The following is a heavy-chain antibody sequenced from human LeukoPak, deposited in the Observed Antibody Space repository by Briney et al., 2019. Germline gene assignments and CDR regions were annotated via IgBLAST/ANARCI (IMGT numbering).Heavy chain of an antibody. Sequence: SETLSLTCTVSGGSISGYYWSWIRQPPGKGLEWIGYIYYSGSTNYNPSLKSRVTISVDTSENQFSLKLTSVTAADTAVYYCAREYSSGWYRAFDYWGQGTLVTVSS. J-gene: IGHJ4*02. CDR2: IYYSGST. CDR1: GGSISGYY. V-gene: IGHV4-59*01. CDR3: AREYSSGWYRAFDY. D-gene: IGHD6-19*01.